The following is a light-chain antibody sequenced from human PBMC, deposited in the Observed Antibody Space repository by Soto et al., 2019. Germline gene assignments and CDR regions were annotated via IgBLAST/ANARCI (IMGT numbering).Light chain of an antibody. J-gene: IGKJ1*01. V-gene: IGKV3-20*01. CDR2: GAS. Sequence: EIVLTQSPGTLSLSPGERATVSCRASQSVSSNLLAWYQQKPGQAPRLLIYGASIRATGIPDRFSGSGSGTDFTLTISRLEPEDFAVYYCQEYGTSSATFGQGTKVEIK. CDR1: QSVSSNL. CDR3: QEYGTSSAT.